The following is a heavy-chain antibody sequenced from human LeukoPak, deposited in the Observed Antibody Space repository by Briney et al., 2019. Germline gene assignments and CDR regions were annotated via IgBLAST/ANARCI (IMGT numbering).Heavy chain of an antibody. V-gene: IGHV3-7*01. CDR2: INQVGSSK. CDR3: ANLGPPGRDHYLES. CDR1: GFTFTTYW. J-gene: IGHJ4*02. Sequence: PGGSLSISCAASGFTFTTYWMGWVRQAPGKGPEWVANINQVGSSKYFADSVKGRFIISRDNAKNSLYLQMNSLRDEDTAVYYCANLGPPGRDHYLESWGQGTLVTVSS. D-gene: IGHD5-24*01.